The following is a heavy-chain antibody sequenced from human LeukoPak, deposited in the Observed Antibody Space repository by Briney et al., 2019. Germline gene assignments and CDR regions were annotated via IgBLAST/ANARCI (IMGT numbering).Heavy chain of an antibody. D-gene: IGHD3-10*01. Sequence: SETLSLTCTVSGGSINTYYWSWIRQPPGKGLEWIGYISYIESTNYNPSLKSRITISVDTSKNQFSLKLKSVTAADTAVYYCAREGPFGDPNWFDPRGQGVLVTVSS. J-gene: IGHJ5*02. CDR3: AREGPFGDPNWFDP. V-gene: IGHV4-59*01. CDR1: GGSINTYY. CDR2: ISYIEST.